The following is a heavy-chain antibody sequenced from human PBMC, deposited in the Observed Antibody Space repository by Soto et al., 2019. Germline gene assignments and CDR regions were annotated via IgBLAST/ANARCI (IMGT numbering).Heavy chain of an antibody. V-gene: IGHV3-48*02. CDR1: GFTFSSYS. CDR2: ISSSSSTI. D-gene: IGHD2-21*01. Sequence: EVQLVESGGGLVQPGGSLRLSCAASGFTFSSYSMNWVRQAPGKGLEWVSYISSSSSTIYYADSVKGRFTISRDNAKNSLYLQMNSLRDEDTAVYYCAREPDLYGGTSVMDYWGQGTLVTVSS. J-gene: IGHJ4*02. CDR3: AREPDLYGGTSVMDY.